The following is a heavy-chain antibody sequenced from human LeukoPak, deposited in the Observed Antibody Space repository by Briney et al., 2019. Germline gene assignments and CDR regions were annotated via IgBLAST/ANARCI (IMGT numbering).Heavy chain of an antibody. Sequence: SETLSLTCTVSGGSISSYYWSWIRQPPGKGLEWIGYIYDSGSTYYNPSLRSRVTISLDTSKNQFSLKLTSVTAADTAVYYCAKSASSGPYTWFDPWGQGTLVTVSS. CDR1: GGSISSYY. CDR2: IYDSGST. CDR3: AKSASSGPYTWFDP. V-gene: IGHV4-59*12. D-gene: IGHD6-25*01. J-gene: IGHJ5*02.